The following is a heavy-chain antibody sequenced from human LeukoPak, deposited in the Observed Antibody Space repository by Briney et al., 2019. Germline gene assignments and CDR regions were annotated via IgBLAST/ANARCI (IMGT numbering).Heavy chain of an antibody. CDR2: MNPNSGNT. D-gene: IGHD3-10*01. Sequence: GASVKVSCKASGYTFTSYDINWVRQATGQGLEWMGWMNPNSGNTGYAQKFQGRVTMTRNTSISTAYMELSSLRSEDTAVYYCARPGRKLLWFGELVEYHFDYWGQGTLVTVSS. J-gene: IGHJ4*02. CDR3: ARPGRKLLWFGELVEYHFDY. CDR1: GYTFTSYD. V-gene: IGHV1-8*01.